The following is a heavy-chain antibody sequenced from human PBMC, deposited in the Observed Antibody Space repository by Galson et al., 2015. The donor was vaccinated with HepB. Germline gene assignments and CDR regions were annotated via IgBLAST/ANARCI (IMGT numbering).Heavy chain of an antibody. J-gene: IGHJ2*01. V-gene: IGHV3-30*18. Sequence: SLRLSCAASGFTFSSYGMHWVRQAPGKGLEWVAVISNDGSTKYYADSVKGRFTISRDNSKNTLYLQMNSLRAEDTAVYYCAKDVVGATKVSGYGYFDLWGRGTLVAVSS. CDR3: AKDVVGATKVSGYGYFDL. CDR2: ISNDGSTK. D-gene: IGHD1-26*01. CDR1: GFTFSSYG.